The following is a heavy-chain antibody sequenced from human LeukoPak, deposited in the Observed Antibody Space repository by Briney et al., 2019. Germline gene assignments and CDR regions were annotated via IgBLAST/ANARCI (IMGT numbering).Heavy chain of an antibody. CDR2: INHSGST. CDR1: GGSFSGYY. CDR3: ARAAHIVVVTAIFWFDP. V-gene: IGHV4-34*01. D-gene: IGHD2-21*02. J-gene: IGHJ5*02. Sequence: PSETLSLTCAVYGGSFSGYYWSWIRQPPGKGLEWIGEINHSGSTNYNPSLKSRVTISVDTSKNQFSLKLSSVTAADTAVYYCARAAHIVVVTAIFWFDPWGQGTLVTVSS.